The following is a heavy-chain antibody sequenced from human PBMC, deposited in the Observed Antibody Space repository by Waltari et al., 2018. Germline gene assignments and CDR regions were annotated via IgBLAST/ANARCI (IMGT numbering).Heavy chain of an antibody. CDR3: ARQGYYYGSGSEPFDY. Sequence: QLQLQESGPGLVKPSETLSLTCTVSGGSISSSSYYWGWIRQPPGKGMEWIGSIYCSGSTHYNPSLKSRVTISVDTSKNQFSLKLSSVTAADTAVYYCARQGYYYGSGSEPFDYWGQGTLVTVSS. V-gene: IGHV4-39*01. CDR2: IYCSGST. J-gene: IGHJ4*02. D-gene: IGHD3-10*01. CDR1: GGSISSSSYY.